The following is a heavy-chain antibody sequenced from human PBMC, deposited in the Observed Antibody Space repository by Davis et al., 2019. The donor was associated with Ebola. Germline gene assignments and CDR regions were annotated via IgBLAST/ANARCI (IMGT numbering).Heavy chain of an antibody. CDR3: ARSGLSFGVVKYHYGMDV. CDR2: ISGSGGTT. Sequence: GESLKISCAASGFSFGNYGMHWVRLAPGKGLEWVSAISGSGGTTYYAGSGKGRFTVSRDNSKKTMYLQMNSLRAEDTAVYYCARSGLSFGVVKYHYGMDVWGKGTTVTVSS. V-gene: IGHV3-23*01. J-gene: IGHJ6*04. D-gene: IGHD3-3*01. CDR1: GFSFGNYG.